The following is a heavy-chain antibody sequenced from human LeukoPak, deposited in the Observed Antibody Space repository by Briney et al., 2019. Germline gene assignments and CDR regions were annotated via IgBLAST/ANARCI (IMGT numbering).Heavy chain of an antibody. D-gene: IGHD6-19*01. CDR1: GYTFTNND. Sequence: ASVKVSCKASGYTFTNNDINWVRQATGQGLEWMGWVSPDSGDTGYAPNFRGRVTMTTDTSTNTAYMELTSLTSEDTAIYYCTRGRAAGDWGQGTLVTVSS. CDR3: TRGRAAGD. CDR2: VSPDSGDT. J-gene: IGHJ4*02. V-gene: IGHV1-8*01.